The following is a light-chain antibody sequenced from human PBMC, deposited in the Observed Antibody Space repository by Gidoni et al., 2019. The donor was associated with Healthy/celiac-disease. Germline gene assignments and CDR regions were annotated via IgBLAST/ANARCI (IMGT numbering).Light chain of an antibody. V-gene: IGLV5-45*02. CDR2: YKSDSDK. J-gene: IGLJ3*02. CDR3: MICHSRAWV. Sequence: QAVLTQPSSLSASSGASASTNCTLRSGINVVNYRIDCYQQNQGSPPQYLLRYKSDSDKQQGPVVPSRFPGSKDASATAGIFLISGLQSEDEAGYCCMICHSRAWVFGGGTKLTVL. CDR1: SGINVVNYR.